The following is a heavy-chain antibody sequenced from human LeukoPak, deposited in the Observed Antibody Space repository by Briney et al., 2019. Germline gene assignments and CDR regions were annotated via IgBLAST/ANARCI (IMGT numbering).Heavy chain of an antibody. D-gene: IGHD3-16*02. CDR1: GGSISSYY. Sequence: SETLSLTCTVSGGSISSYYWSWIRQPPGKGLEWIGYIYYSGSTNYNPSLKSRVTISVDTSKNQFSLKLSSMTAADTAVYYCAARGRHVWGSYRPFDYWGQGTLVTVSS. V-gene: IGHV4-59*01. CDR2: IYYSGST. J-gene: IGHJ4*02. CDR3: AARGRHVWGSYRPFDY.